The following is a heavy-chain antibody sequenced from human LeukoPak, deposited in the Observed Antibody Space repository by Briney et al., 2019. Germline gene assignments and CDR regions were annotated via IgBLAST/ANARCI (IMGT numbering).Heavy chain of an antibody. V-gene: IGHV4-39*07. Sequence: SETLSLTCTVSGGSIRGSNYYWGWIRQPPGKGLQWIGGIYYSGSTYYNPSLKSRVTISVDTSKNHLSLILSSVTAADTAVYYCARIRRREGSGTYYSRDYFDYWGRGTLVTVSS. CDR3: ARIRRREGSGTYYSRDYFDY. D-gene: IGHD3-10*01. CDR1: GGSIRGSNYY. CDR2: IYYSGST. J-gene: IGHJ4*02.